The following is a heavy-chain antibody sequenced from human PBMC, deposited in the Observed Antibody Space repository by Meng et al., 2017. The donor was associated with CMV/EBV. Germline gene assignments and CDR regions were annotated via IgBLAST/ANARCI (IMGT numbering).Heavy chain of an antibody. Sequence: QVQFTRGGAGLLRPSETMSLTCAVYGGSFSGYYWSWIRQPPGKGLEWIGEINHSGSTNYNPSLKSRVTISVDTSKNQFSLKLSSVTAADTAVYYCARGVGGWFDPWGQGTLVTVSS. J-gene: IGHJ5*02. CDR1: GGSFSGYY. CDR3: ARGVGGWFDP. V-gene: IGHV4-34*01. CDR2: INHSGST. D-gene: IGHD1-26*01.